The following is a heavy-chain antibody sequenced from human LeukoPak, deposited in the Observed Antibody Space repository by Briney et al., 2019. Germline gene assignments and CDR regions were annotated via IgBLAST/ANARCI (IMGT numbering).Heavy chain of an antibody. J-gene: IGHJ4*02. CDR3: AKNPIKFPDVPHQIAVAGTNYFDY. Sequence: GGSLRLSCAASGFTFSSYAMSWVRQAPGKGLEWVSAISGSGGSTYYADSVKGRFTISRDNSKNTLYLQMNSLRAEDTAVYYCAKNPIKFPDVPHQIAVAGTNYFDYWGQGTLVTVSS. CDR2: ISGSGGST. V-gene: IGHV3-23*01. D-gene: IGHD6-19*01. CDR1: GFTFSSYA.